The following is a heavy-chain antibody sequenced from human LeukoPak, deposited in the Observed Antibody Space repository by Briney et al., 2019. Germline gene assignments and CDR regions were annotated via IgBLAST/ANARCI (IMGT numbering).Heavy chain of an antibody. V-gene: IGHV3-30*18. Sequence: GGSLRLSCAASGFTFSSYGMHWVRQAPGKGLEWVAVISYDGSNKCYADSVKGRFTISRDNSKNTLYLQMNSLRAEDTAVYYCTKIASGQNAFDIWGQGTMVTVSS. CDR2: ISYDGSNK. CDR1: GFTFSSYG. CDR3: TKIASGQNAFDI. J-gene: IGHJ3*02. D-gene: IGHD6-25*01.